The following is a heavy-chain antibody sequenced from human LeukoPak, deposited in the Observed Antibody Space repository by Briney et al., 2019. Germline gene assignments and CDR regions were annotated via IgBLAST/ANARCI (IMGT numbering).Heavy chain of an antibody. D-gene: IGHD3-22*01. Sequence: GASVKVSCKASGYTFTSYYMHWVRQAPGQGLEWMGIINPSGGSTSYAQKFQGRVTMTRDTSTSTAYMELRSLRSDDTAVYYCAGPPPQDYDSSGYFAEYFQHWGQGTLVTVSS. CDR1: GYTFTSYY. J-gene: IGHJ1*01. V-gene: IGHV1-46*01. CDR3: AGPPPQDYDSSGYFAEYFQH. CDR2: INPSGGST.